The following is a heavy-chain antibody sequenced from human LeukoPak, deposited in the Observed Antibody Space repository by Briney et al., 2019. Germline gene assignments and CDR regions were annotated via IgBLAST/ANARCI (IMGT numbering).Heavy chain of an antibody. J-gene: IGHJ3*02. CDR2: ISSSSSTI. CDR1: GFTFSSYS. CDR3: ARERYSQERSAFDI. D-gene: IGHD3-9*01. V-gene: IGHV3-48*02. Sequence: PGGSLRLSCAASGFTFSSYSMNWVRQAPGKGLEWVSYISSSSSTIYYADSVKGRFTISRDNAKNSLYLQMNGLRDEDTAVYYCARERYSQERSAFDIWGQGTMVTVSS.